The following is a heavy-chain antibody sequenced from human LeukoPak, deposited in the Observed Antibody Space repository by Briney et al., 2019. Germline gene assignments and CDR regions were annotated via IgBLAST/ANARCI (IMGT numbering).Heavy chain of an antibody. J-gene: IGHJ4*02. CDR3: ARDPTYYYDSSGDYFDY. CDR1: GGTFSSYA. Sequence: SVKVSCKASGGTFSSYAISWVRQAPGQGLEWMGRIIPIFGIANYAQKSQGRVTITADKSTSTAYMELSSLRSEDTAVYYCARDPTYYYDSSGDYFDYWGQGTLVTVSS. CDR2: IIPIFGIA. D-gene: IGHD3-22*01. V-gene: IGHV1-69*04.